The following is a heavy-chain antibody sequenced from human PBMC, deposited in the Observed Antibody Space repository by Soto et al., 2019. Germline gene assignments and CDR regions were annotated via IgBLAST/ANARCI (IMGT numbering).Heavy chain of an antibody. Sequence: PGGSLRLSCAASGFTVSSKYMSWVRQAPGKGLEWVSLIQSGGPTYYADSVKGRFTISRDTSENTVHLQMDSLRAEDTAVYYCARGGDDTVFDYYYMDVWGKGTTVTVSS. D-gene: IGHD3-3*01. V-gene: IGHV3-66*01. CDR3: ARGGDDTVFDYYYMDV. J-gene: IGHJ6*03. CDR2: IQSGGPT. CDR1: GFTVSSKY.